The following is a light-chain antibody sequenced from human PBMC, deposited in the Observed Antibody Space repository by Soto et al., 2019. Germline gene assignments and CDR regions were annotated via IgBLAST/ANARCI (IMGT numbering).Light chain of an antibody. Sequence: DVVMIQSPLSLPVTLGQPASISCRSSQSLVHSDGNTYLNWLQQRPGQSPRRLIYKVSNPDTGVPYRFSGSWSGTDVTLKIGRVEAEDVVLYYGMQATHWPRTFGQGPNVEIK. CDR3: MQATHWPRT. CDR2: KVS. J-gene: IGKJ1*01. V-gene: IGKV2-30*02. CDR1: QSLVHSDGNTY.